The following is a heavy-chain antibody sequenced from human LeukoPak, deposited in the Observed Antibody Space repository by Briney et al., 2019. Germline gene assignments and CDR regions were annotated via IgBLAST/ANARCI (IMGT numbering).Heavy chain of an antibody. CDR2: IYYSGST. V-gene: IGHV4-59*01. CDR3: ARDRRLGY. Sequence: SETLSLTCTVSGGSISSYYWSWIRQPPGKGLEWIGYIYYSGSTNYNPSLKSRVTISVDTSKNQFSLKLSSVTAADTAVYYCARDRRLGYWGQGTLVTVSS. D-gene: IGHD7-27*01. J-gene: IGHJ4*02. CDR1: GGSISSYY.